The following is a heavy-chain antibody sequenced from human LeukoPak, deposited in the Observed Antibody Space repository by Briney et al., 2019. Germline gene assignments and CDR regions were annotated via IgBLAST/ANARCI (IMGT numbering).Heavy chain of an antibody. CDR2: IYYSGST. D-gene: IGHD6-13*01. Sequence: PSETLSLTCTVSGGSISSGGYYWSWIRQHPGKGLEWIGYIYYSGSTYYNPSLKSRVTISVDTSKNQFSLKLSSVTAADTAVYYCARTIAAAAWFDPWGQGTLVTVSS. V-gene: IGHV4-31*03. J-gene: IGHJ5*02. CDR3: ARTIAAAAWFDP. CDR1: GGSISSGGYY.